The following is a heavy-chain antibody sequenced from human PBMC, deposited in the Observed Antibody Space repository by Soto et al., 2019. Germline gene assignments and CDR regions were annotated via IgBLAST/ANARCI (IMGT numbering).Heavy chain of an antibody. J-gene: IGHJ1*01. D-gene: IGHD3-9*01. CDR3: GYDILTGYPPQNVQH. Sequence: PSETLSLTCAVYGGSFSGYYWSWIRQPTGKGLEWIGEINHSGSTNYNPSLKSRVTISVDTSKNQFSLKLSSVTAADTAVYYCGYDILTGYPPQNVQHWGQGTLVTVS. CDR1: GGSFSGYY. V-gene: IGHV4-34*01. CDR2: INHSGST.